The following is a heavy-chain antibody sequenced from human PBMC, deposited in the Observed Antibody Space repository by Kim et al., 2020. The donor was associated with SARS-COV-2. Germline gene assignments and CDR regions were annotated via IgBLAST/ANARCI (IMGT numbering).Heavy chain of an antibody. J-gene: IGHJ4*02. D-gene: IGHD5-12*01. Sequence: ANSVKGRFTLSTDKSKITLYLQMRSLRAEDMAVYYCARDDPVATQGGFDYWGQGTLVTVSS. CDR3: ARDDPVATQGGFDY. V-gene: IGHV3-64*01.